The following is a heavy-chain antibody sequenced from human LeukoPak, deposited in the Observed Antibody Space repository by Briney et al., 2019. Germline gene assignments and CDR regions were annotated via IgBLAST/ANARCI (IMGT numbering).Heavy chain of an antibody. CDR3: ASSMAGFPTD. D-gene: IGHD5-24*01. V-gene: IGHV4-59*01. Sequence: SETLSLTCTVSGGSTSSYYWSWIRQPPGKGLEWTGYIYYSGSTNYNPSLKSRVTISVDTSKNQFSLKLSSVTAADTAVYYCASSMAGFPTDWGQGTLVTVSS. CDR1: GGSTSSYY. J-gene: IGHJ4*02. CDR2: IYYSGST.